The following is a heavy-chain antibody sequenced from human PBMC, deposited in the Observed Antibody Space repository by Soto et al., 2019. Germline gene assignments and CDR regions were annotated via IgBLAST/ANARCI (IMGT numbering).Heavy chain of an antibody. Sequence: PSETLSLTCTVSGGSISSGDYYWSWIRQPPGKGLEWIGYIYYSGSTYYNPSLKSRVTISVDTSKNQFSLKVRSVTAADTAVYYCARLSGSYNDRYFDSWGQGTLVTVSS. D-gene: IGHD1-26*01. V-gene: IGHV4-30-4*01. CDR1: GGSISSGDYY. CDR3: ARLSGSYNDRYFDS. CDR2: IYYSGST. J-gene: IGHJ4*02.